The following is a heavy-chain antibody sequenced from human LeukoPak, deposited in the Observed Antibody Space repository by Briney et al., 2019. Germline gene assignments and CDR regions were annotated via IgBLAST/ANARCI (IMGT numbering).Heavy chain of an antibody. CDR3: AKHSGSYSMDY. Sequence: GGSLRLSCAASGFPFSSYAMSWVRQAPGKGLEWVSAISGSGDGTYYADSVKGRFTISRDNSKNTLYLQMNSLRADDTAVYYCAKHSGSYSMDYWGQGTLVTVSS. J-gene: IGHJ4*02. V-gene: IGHV3-23*01. D-gene: IGHD1-26*01. CDR2: ISGSGDGT. CDR1: GFPFSSYA.